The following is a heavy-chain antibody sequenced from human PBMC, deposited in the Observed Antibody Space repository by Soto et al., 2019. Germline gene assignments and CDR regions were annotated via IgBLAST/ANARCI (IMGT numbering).Heavy chain of an antibody. D-gene: IGHD4-17*01. CDR3: ARVYGDYGGFFEY. Sequence: GGSLRLSCAASGFIVNSKYMSWVRQAPGKRLEWVSVIYSGGYTHYADSVKGRFTISRHNIKNTLYLQMNSLRAEDTAVYYCARVYGDYGGFFEYWGQGTQVTVSS. V-gene: IGHV3-53*04. CDR2: IYSGGYT. CDR1: GFIVNSKY. J-gene: IGHJ4*02.